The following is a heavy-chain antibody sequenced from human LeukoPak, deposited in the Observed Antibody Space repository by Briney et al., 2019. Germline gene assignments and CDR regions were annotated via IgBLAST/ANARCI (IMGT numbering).Heavy chain of an antibody. CDR2: IYYSGST. V-gene: IGHV4-39*01. CDR3: ARPGGGSSRGWYFDL. CDR1: GGSISSSSYY. Sequence: SETLSLTCTVSGGSISSSSYYWGWIRQPPGKGLEWIGSIYYSGSTYYNPSLKSRVTISVDTSKNQFSLKLSSVTAADTAVYYCARPGGGSSRGWYFDLWGRGTLVTVSS. J-gene: IGHJ2*01. D-gene: IGHD1-26*01.